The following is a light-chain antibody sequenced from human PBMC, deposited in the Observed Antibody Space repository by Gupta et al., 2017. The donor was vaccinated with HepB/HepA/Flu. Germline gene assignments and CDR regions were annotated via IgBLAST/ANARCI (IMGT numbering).Light chain of an antibody. Sequence: DIVMTQSPDSLTVSLGERATVNCKSSQSVLYSSNNKNFLAWYQQKRGQPPKLLINWASTRESGVPDRFNASGSGTDFTLTITNLQAEDVAVYYCQQVVNTPITFGGGTKVEIK. CDR1: QSVLYSSNNKNF. J-gene: IGKJ4*01. CDR2: WAS. CDR3: QQVVNTPIT. V-gene: IGKV4-1*01.